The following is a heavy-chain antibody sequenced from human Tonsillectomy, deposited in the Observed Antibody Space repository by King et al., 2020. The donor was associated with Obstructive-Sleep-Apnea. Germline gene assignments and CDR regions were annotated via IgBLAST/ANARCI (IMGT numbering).Heavy chain of an antibody. J-gene: IGHJ4*02. D-gene: IGHD2-2*01. Sequence: VQLVESGGGLVKPGGSLRLSCAASGFTFSSYSMNWVRQAPGKGLEWVSSISSSSSYIYYADSVKGRFTISRENAKNSLYLQMNSLRAEDTAVYYCARDRARYCSSTSCPFDYWGQGTLVTVSS. CDR1: GFTFSSYS. CDR3: ARDRARYCSSTSCPFDY. CDR2: ISSSSSYI. V-gene: IGHV3-21*01.